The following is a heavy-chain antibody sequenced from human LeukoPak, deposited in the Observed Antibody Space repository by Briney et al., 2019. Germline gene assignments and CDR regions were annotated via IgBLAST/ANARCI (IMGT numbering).Heavy chain of an antibody. V-gene: IGHV4-39*01. CDR3: ARQAPGLRSAYHYYYMDV. J-gene: IGHJ6*03. CDR2: TYYSGDT. CDR1: GVTLLSSRQY. D-gene: IGHD4-17*01. Sequence: PSETLSLTCTVSGVTLLSSRQYWAWIRQPPGKGLEWIATTYYSGDTYSNSSLKSRVAVSVDFSKNQFSLSLTSVTATDAATYFCARQAPGLRSAYHYYYMDVWGKGTTVLVSS.